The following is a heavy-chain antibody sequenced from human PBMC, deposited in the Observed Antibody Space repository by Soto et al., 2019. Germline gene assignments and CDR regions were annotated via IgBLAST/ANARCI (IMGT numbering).Heavy chain of an antibody. CDR2: IWYDGSNK. J-gene: IGHJ4*02. CDR1: GFTFSSYG. D-gene: IGHD5-12*01. Sequence: QVQLVESGGGVVQPGRSLRLSCAASGFTFSSYGMHWVRQAPGKGLEWVAVIWYDGSNKYYADSVKGRFTISRDNSKNMLYLQMNSLRAEDTAVYYCARDPWRWLQSGALFDYWGQGTLVTVSS. V-gene: IGHV3-33*01. CDR3: ARDPWRWLQSGALFDY.